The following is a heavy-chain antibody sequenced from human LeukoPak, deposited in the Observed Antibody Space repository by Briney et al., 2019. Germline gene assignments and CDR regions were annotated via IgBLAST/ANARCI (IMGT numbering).Heavy chain of an antibody. CDR1: GGSFSGYY. D-gene: IGHD3-3*01. Sequence: SETLSLTCAVYGGSFSGYYWSWIRQPPGKGLEGIGEINHSGSTNYNPSLKSRVTISVDTSKNQFSLKLSSVTAADTAVYYCARGVFGVVTSWGQGTLVTVSS. CDR3: ARGVFGVVTS. CDR2: INHSGST. V-gene: IGHV4-34*01. J-gene: IGHJ4*02.